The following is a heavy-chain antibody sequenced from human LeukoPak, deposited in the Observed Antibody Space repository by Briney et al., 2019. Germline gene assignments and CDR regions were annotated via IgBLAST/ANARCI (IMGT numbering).Heavy chain of an antibody. CDR2: IYYSGST. J-gene: IGHJ4*02. CDR1: GGSISRYY. Sequence: SETLSLTCTVSGGSISRYYWSGIRQPPGKGLEWIGYIYYSGSTNYNPSLKSRVTISVDTSKNQFSLKLSSVTAADTAVYYCARQIAVGYFDYWGQGTLVTVSS. CDR3: ARQIAVGYFDY. V-gene: IGHV4-59*08. D-gene: IGHD2-15*01.